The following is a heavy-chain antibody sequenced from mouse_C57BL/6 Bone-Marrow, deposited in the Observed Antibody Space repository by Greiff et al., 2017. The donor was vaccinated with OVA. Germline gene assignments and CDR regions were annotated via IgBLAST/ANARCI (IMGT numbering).Heavy chain of an antibody. CDR1: EYEFPSHD. CDR2: INSDGGST. V-gene: IGHV5-2*01. CDR3: ARRIYYGYDGRGFDY. D-gene: IGHD2-2*01. Sequence: EVQVVESGGGLVQPGESLKLSCESNEYEFPSHDMSWVRKTPEKRLELVAAINSDGGSTYYPDTMERRFIISRDNTKKTLYLQMSSLRSEDTALYYCARRIYYGYDGRGFDYWGQGTTLTVSS. J-gene: IGHJ2*01.